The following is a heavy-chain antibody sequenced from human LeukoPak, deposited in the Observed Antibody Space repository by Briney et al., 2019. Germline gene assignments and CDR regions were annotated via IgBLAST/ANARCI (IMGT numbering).Heavy chain of an antibody. D-gene: IGHD1-26*01. CDR1: GGSFSGYY. CDR3: ARPQSRRIVGARNDAFDI. Sequence: SETLSLTCAVYGGSFSGYYWSWIRQPPGKGLEWIGEINHSGSTNYNPSLKSRVTISVDTSKNQFSLKLSSVTAADTAVYYCARPQSRRIVGARNDAFDIWGQGTMVTVSS. CDR2: INHSGST. V-gene: IGHV4-34*01. J-gene: IGHJ3*02.